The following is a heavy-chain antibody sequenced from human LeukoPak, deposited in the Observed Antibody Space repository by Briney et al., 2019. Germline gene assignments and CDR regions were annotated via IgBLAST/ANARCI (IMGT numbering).Heavy chain of an antibody. CDR3: ANHCSSTSCSTNY. D-gene: IGHD2-2*01. J-gene: IGHJ4*02. CDR2: IIPIFGTA. Sequence: SEKVSCKASGGTFSSYAISWVRQAPGQGLEWMGGIIPIFGTANYAQKFQGRVTITADESTSTAYMELSSLRSEDTAVYYCANHCSSTSCSTNYWGQGTLVTVSS. CDR1: GGTFSSYA. V-gene: IGHV1-69*01.